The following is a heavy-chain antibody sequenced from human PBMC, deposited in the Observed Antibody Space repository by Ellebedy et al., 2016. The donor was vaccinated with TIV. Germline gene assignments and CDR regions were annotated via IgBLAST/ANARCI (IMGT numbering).Heavy chain of an antibody. CDR3: ASGPLGGSYYVYYYYGMDV. D-gene: IGHD1-26*01. J-gene: IGHJ6*02. CDR1: GYTFTSYG. Sequence: AASVKVSCKASGYTFTSYGISWVRQAPGQGLEWMGWISAYNGNTNYAQKLQGRVTMTTDTSTSTAYMELSSLRSEDTAVYYCASGPLGGSYYVYYYYGMDVWGQGTTVTVSS. CDR2: ISAYNGNT. V-gene: IGHV1-18*01.